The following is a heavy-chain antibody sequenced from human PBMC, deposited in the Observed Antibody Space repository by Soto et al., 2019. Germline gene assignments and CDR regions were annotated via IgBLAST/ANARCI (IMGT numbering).Heavy chain of an antibody. CDR2: IIPIFGTA. CDR1: GGTFSSYA. V-gene: IGHV1-69*06. J-gene: IGHJ4*02. Sequence: SVKVSCKASGGTFSSYAISWVRQAPGQGLEWMGGIIPIFGTANYAQKFQGRVTITADKSTSTAYMELSSLRSEDTAVYYCARFIAVAEGVDYWGQGTPVTVSS. D-gene: IGHD6-19*01. CDR3: ARFIAVAEGVDY.